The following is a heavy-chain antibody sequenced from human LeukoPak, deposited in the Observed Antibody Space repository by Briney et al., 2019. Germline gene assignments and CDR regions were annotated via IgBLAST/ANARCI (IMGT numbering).Heavy chain of an antibody. Sequence: GGSLRLSCAASGFTFDDYAMHWVRQAPGKGLEWVSGISWNSGSIGYADSVKGRFTISRDNAKNSLYLQMNSLRAEDTALYYCAKDITYYYDSSGSDYWGQGTLVTVSS. V-gene: IGHV3-9*01. CDR1: GFTFDDYA. D-gene: IGHD3-22*01. CDR3: AKDITYYYDSSGSDY. J-gene: IGHJ4*02. CDR2: ISWNSGSI.